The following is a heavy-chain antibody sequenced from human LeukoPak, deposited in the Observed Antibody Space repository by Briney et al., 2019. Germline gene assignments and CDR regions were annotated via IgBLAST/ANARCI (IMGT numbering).Heavy chain of an antibody. V-gene: IGHV4-4*07. Sequence: SETLSLTCTVSGGSISSYYWSWIRQPAGKGLEWIGRIYTSGSTNYNPSLKSQVTMSVDTSKNQFSLKLSSVTAADTAVYYCARVPHYYDSSGYYNNDFDYWGQGTLVTVSS. CDR3: ARVPHYYDSSGYYNNDFDY. J-gene: IGHJ4*02. D-gene: IGHD3-22*01. CDR2: IYTSGST. CDR1: GGSISSYY.